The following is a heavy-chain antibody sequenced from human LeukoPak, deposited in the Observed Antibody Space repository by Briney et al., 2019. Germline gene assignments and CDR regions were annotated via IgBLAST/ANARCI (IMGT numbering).Heavy chain of an antibody. D-gene: IGHD6-6*01. CDR2: ISAYNGNT. Sequence: ASVKVSCKASGYTFTSYGISWVRQAPGQGLEWMGWISAYNGNTNYAQKLQGRVTMTTDTSTSTAYMGLRSLRSDDTAVYYCARDRGSSSPHDAFDIWGQGTMVTVSS. V-gene: IGHV1-18*01. J-gene: IGHJ3*02. CDR3: ARDRGSSSPHDAFDI. CDR1: GYTFTSYG.